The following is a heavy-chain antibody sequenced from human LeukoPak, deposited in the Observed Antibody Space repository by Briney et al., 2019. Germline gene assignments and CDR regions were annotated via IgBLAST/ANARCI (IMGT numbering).Heavy chain of an antibody. CDR2: ISAYNGNT. V-gene: IGHV1-18*01. Sequence: ASVKVSCKASGYTFTSYGISWVRQAPGQGLEWMGWISAYNGNTNYAQKLQGRVTMTTDTSTSTAYMELRSLRSDDAAVYYCARGSYDSSGYYSTYYFDYWGQGTLVTVSS. D-gene: IGHD3-22*01. J-gene: IGHJ4*02. CDR1: GYTFTSYG. CDR3: ARGSYDSSGYYSTYYFDY.